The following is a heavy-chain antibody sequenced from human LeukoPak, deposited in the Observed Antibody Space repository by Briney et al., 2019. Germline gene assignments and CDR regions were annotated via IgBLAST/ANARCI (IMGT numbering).Heavy chain of an antibody. CDR3: ARPGYCSGGSCYSNWFDP. CDR1: GGSISSSSYY. CDR2: INHSGST. J-gene: IGHJ5*02. Sequence: PSETLSLTCTVSGGSISSSSYYWGWIRQPPGKGLEWIGEINHSGSTNYNPSLKSRVTISVDTSKNQFSLKLSSVTAADTAVYYCARPGYCSGGSCYSNWFDPWGQGTLVTVSS. D-gene: IGHD2-15*01. V-gene: IGHV4-39*07.